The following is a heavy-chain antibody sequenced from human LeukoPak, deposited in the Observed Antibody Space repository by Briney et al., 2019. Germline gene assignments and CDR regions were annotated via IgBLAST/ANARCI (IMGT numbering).Heavy chain of an antibody. CDR1: GFTFSDAW. CDR2: IKSKTDGGTT. CDR3: TTAASYYDFWSGYYVPYYYMDV. D-gene: IGHD3-3*01. Sequence: GGSLRLSCVGSGFTFSDAWMSWVRQAPGKGLEWVGRIKSKTDGGTTDYAAPVKGRFTISRDDSKNTLYLQMNSLKTEDTAVYYCTTAASYYDFWSGYYVPYYYMDVWGKGTTVTVSS. J-gene: IGHJ6*03. V-gene: IGHV3-15*01.